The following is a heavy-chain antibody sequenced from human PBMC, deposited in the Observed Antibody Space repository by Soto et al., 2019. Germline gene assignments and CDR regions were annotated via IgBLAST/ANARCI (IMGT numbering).Heavy chain of an antibody. CDR3: ARIHSSSSSDMDV. J-gene: IGHJ6*02. Sequence: SQTLSLTCAISGDSVSSNSAAWNWIRQSPSRGLKWLGRTYYRSKWYYGYAVSVKSRIAIKPDTSKNQFSLQLNSVTPEDTAVYYCARIHSSSSSDMDVWGQGTTVTVSS. D-gene: IGHD6-6*01. CDR1: GDSVSSNSAA. V-gene: IGHV6-1*01. CDR2: TYYRSKWYY.